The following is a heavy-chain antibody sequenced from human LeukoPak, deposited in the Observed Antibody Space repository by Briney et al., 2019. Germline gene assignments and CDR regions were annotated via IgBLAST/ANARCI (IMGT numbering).Heavy chain of an antibody. D-gene: IGHD7-27*01. CDR1: GFTFSNAW. CDR3: TALLGITATLVY. CDR2: IKRKSDGGTT. Sequence: GGSLRLSCAASGFTFSNAWMGWVRQAPGKGLEWVGLIKRKSDGGTTDYAAPIKGRFTISRDDSENTLYLQMNSLKSEDTAVYYCTALLGITATLVYWGQGTLVTVSS. J-gene: IGHJ4*02. V-gene: IGHV3-15*01.